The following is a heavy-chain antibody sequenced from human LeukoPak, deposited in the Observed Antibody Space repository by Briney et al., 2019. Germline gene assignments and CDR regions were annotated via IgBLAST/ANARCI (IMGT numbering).Heavy chain of an antibody. D-gene: IGHD3-3*01. V-gene: IGHV3-48*04. J-gene: IGHJ1*01. CDR1: GFTFSSYS. CDR3: ATHKYGVVSIQH. Sequence: GGSLRLSCAASGFTFSSYSMNWVRQAPGKGLEWVSYISSSSSTIYYADSVKGRFTISRDNAKNSLYLQMNSLRAEDTAVYYCATHKYGVVSIQHWGQGTLVTVSS. CDR2: ISSSSSTI.